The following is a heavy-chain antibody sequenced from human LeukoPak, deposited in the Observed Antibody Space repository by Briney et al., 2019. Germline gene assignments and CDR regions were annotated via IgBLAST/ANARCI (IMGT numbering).Heavy chain of an antibody. D-gene: IGHD2-2*01. CDR2: ISAYNGNT. CDR3: AGLGVVPAAPYYFDY. Sequence: GASVKVSCKASGYTFTSYGISWVRQAPGQGLEWMGWISAYNGNTNYAQKLQGRVTMTTDTSTSTAYMELRSLRSDDTAVYYCAGLGVVPAAPYYFDYWGQGTLVTVSS. J-gene: IGHJ4*02. V-gene: IGHV1-18*04. CDR1: GYTFTSYG.